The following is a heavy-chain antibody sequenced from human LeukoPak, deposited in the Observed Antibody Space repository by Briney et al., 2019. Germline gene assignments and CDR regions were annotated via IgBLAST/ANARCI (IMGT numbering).Heavy chain of an antibody. CDR2: IYYSGST. D-gene: IGHD7-27*01. J-gene: IGHJ3*02. V-gene: IGHV4-59*01. CDR3: ARDRAGDRHTFDI. CDR1: GGSISSYY. Sequence: SETLSLTCTISGGSISSYYWSWIRQPPGKGLEWIGYIYYSGSTNYNPSLKSRVTISVDTSKNQFSLKLSSVTAADTAVYFCARDRAGDRHTFDIWGQGTVVTVSS.